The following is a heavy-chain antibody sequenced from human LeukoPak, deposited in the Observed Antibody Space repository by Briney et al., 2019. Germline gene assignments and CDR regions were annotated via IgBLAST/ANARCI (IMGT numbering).Heavy chain of an antibody. J-gene: IGHJ3*02. CDR3: AKPTPQYYYDSSGYYYGAFDI. V-gene: IGHV3-23*01. CDR2: IGGSGGST. CDR1: GFTFSSYA. Sequence: GGSLRLSCAASGFTFSSYAMSWVRQAPGKGLEWVSAIGGSGGSTYYADSVKGRFTISRDNSKNTLYLQMNSLRAEDTAVYYCAKPTPQYYYDSSGYYYGAFDIWGQGTMVTVSS. D-gene: IGHD3-22*01.